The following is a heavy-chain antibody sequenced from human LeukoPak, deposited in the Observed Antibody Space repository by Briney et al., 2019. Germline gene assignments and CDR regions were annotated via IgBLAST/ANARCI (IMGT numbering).Heavy chain of an antibody. CDR3: TRVHPDCRGINCLLFDY. CDR2: VTRGGGST. D-gene: IGHD2-2*01. J-gene: IGHJ4*02. Sequence: PGGSLRLSCAASGFTFSSYAMSWVRQAPGKGLEWVSTVTRGGGSTYYADSVKGRFTISRDNSKDTLYLQMNSLRAEDTAVFYCTRVHPDCRGINCLLFDYWGQGTLVTVSS. V-gene: IGHV3-23*01. CDR1: GFTFSSYA.